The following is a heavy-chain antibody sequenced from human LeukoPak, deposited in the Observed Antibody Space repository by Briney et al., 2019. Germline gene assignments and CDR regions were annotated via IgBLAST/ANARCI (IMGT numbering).Heavy chain of an antibody. J-gene: IGHJ4*02. CDR3: AKAWAAAGTFAS. D-gene: IGHD6-13*01. Sequence: GGSLRLSCAASGFTFSSYAMTWVRQAPGKGPEWVSGISGSGGSTYYADSVKGRFTISRDTSKNTLYLQMKSLRAEDTAVYYCAKAWAAAGTFASWGQGTLVAVSS. CDR2: ISGSGGST. V-gene: IGHV3-23*01. CDR1: GFTFSSYA.